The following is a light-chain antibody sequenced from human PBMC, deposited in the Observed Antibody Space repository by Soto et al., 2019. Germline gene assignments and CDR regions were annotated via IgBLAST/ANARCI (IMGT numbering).Light chain of an antibody. J-gene: IGKJ5*01. V-gene: IGKV1-13*02. Sequence: AIQLTQSPSSLSASVGDRVTITCRASQGISSALAWYQRKPGKAPKLLIYDASSLKSGVPSRFSGSGSGTDFTLTISSLQPEDFATYYCQQFNSYPITFGQGTRLEIK. CDR2: DAS. CDR1: QGISSA. CDR3: QQFNSYPIT.